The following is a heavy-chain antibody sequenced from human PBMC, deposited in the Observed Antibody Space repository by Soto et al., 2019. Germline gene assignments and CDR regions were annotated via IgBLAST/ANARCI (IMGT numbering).Heavy chain of an antibody. V-gene: IGHV4-30-4*01. CDR1: GGSISTVDYW. Sequence: QVQLQESGPGLVKPSQTLSLTCTVSGGSISTVDYWWSWIRQSPDMGLEWIGHIYDGGRTYNNPSLESRGTMSVDTSKRQLSLPLSSVSAADTAVYYCARGPSGDKVDPWGQGTLVTVSS. J-gene: IGHJ5*02. D-gene: IGHD7-27*01. CDR3: ARGPSGDKVDP. CDR2: IYDGGRT.